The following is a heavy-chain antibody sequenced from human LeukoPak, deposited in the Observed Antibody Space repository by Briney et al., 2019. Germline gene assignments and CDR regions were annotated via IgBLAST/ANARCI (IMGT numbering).Heavy chain of an antibody. V-gene: IGHV3-23*01. CDR3: ARDKDYYYYMDV. J-gene: IGHJ6*03. CDR1: GFTFSTYG. CDR2: IRSNSDST. Sequence: GGSLRLSCAASGFTFSTYGMSWVRQAPGKGLEWVSGIRSNSDSTYYADSVKGRFTISRDNSKNTLYLQMNSLRAEDTAVYYCARDKDYYYYMDVWGKGTTVTVSS.